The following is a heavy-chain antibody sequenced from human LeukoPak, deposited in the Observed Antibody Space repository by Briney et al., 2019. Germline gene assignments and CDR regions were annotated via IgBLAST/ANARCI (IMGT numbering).Heavy chain of an antibody. J-gene: IGHJ5*02. Sequence: ASGKFPCNSSAYTFTSDGIAWVRQAPGQGLGWMGWISAYKGNTNYAQKLQGRVTMTTDTSTSTAYMELRRLRSDDTAVYYCARELVPIAAAGTIGWFDPWGQGTLVTVSS. CDR1: AYTFTSDG. CDR2: ISAYKGNT. D-gene: IGHD6-13*01. V-gene: IGHV1-18*01. CDR3: ARELVPIAAAGTIGWFDP.